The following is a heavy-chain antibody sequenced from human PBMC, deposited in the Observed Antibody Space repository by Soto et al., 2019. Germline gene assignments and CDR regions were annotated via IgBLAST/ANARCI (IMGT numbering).Heavy chain of an antibody. CDR2: IYYSGST. V-gene: IGHV4-31*03. D-gene: IGHD5-12*01. J-gene: IGHJ4*02. Sequence: QVQLQESGPGLVKPSQTLSLTCTVSGGSISSGGYYWSWIRQHPGKGLEWIGYIYYSGSTYYNPSLKSRVTISVDTSKNQFSLKLSSVTAADTAVYYCARVESESGYDPYFDYWGQGTLVTVSS. CDR1: GGSISSGGYY. CDR3: ARVESESGYDPYFDY.